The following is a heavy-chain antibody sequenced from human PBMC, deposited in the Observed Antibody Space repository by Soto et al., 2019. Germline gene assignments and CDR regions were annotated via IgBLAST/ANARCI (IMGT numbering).Heavy chain of an antibody. CDR3: ARSSFYYDSGDSFDY. D-gene: IGHD3-22*01. V-gene: IGHV1-46*01. CDR2: IDASGGST. Sequence: ASVKVSCKASGYTSTSYYIHWVRQAPGQGLEWMGIIDASGGSTSYAQKFQGRVTMTRDTSTSTVSMELSSLRSEDTAVYYCARSSFYYDSGDSFDYWGQGTLVTVSS. CDR1: GYTSTSYY. J-gene: IGHJ4*02.